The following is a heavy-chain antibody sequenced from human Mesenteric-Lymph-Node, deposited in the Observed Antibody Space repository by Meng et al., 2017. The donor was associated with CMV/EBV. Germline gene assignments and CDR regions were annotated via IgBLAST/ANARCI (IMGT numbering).Heavy chain of an antibody. Sequence: GESLKISCAASGLTFSSSAMNWVRQAPGKGLEWVSYITSSSGTIYYAESVKGRFTISRDNAKNSLYLQMNSLRAEDTALYYCARGGGYIPYYYYGMDVWGQGTTVTVSS. V-gene: IGHV3-48*04. CDR2: ITSSSGTI. D-gene: IGHD5-24*01. J-gene: IGHJ6*02. CDR1: GLTFSSSA. CDR3: ARGGGYIPYYYYGMDV.